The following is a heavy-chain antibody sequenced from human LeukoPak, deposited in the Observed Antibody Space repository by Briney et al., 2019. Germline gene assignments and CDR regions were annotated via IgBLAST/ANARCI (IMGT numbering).Heavy chain of an antibody. CDR2: ISYDGNNK. J-gene: IGHJ6*03. V-gene: IGHV3-30*01. Sequence: GGSLRLSCAASGFTFSRNVLHWVRQAPGKGLERVATISYDGNNKFHADSVKGRFTISRDNSRNTVYLQMESLRPEDTAVYHCAKGGIPTGPYYYFYYMDVWGNGTTVAVSS. CDR1: GFTFSRNV. D-gene: IGHD3/OR15-3a*01. CDR3: AKGGIPTGPYYYFYYMDV.